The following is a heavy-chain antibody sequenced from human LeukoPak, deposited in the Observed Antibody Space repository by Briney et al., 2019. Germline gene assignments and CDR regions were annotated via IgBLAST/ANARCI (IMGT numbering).Heavy chain of an antibody. CDR3: AKGQTDFDY. J-gene: IGHJ4*02. Sequence: GASVKVSCKTSGYTFTDYYLHWVRQAPGQGLEWMGWINPNSGGTNYAQKFQDRVTMTRDTSFSTAYMELSSLRSDDTAVYYCAKGQTDFDYWGQGTLVTVSS. CDR2: INPNSGGT. V-gene: IGHV1-2*02. CDR1: GYTFTDYY.